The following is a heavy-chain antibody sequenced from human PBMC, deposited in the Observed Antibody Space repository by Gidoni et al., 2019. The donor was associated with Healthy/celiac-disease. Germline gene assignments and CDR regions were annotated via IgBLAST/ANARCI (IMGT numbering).Heavy chain of an antibody. CDR1: GGSISRYY. CDR3: ARTGPRVDTAMVKAFDI. CDR2: IYYSGST. V-gene: IGHV4-59*01. Sequence: QVQLQESGPGLVKPSETLSLTCTVSGGSISRYYWSWIRQPPGKGLEWIGYIYYSGSTNYNPSLKSRVTISVDTSKNQFSLKLSSVTAADTAVYYCARTGPRVDTAMVKAFDIWGQGTMVTVSS. J-gene: IGHJ3*02. D-gene: IGHD5-18*01.